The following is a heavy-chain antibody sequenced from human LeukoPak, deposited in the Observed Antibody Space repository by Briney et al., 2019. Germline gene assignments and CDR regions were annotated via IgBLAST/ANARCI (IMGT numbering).Heavy chain of an antibody. CDR1: GFTFSSYG. CDR2: MSYDECNK. CDR3: ANGPMITFGGLTEREFDY. Sequence: PGGSLRLSCAASGFTFSSYGMHWVRQAPGKGLGWVAFMSYDECNKYYADSVKGRFTISRDISKNTLYLQMDSLRTEDTAVYYCANGPMITFGGLTEREFDYWGQGTLVTVSS. J-gene: IGHJ4*02. V-gene: IGHV3-30*18. D-gene: IGHD3-16*01.